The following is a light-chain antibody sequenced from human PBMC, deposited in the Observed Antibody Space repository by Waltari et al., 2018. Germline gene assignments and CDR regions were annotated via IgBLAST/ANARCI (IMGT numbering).Light chain of an antibody. CDR3: QQYDLTLT. Sequence: DIVMTQFPDSLAVSLGERATINCKSSQSILYSSNNKNYLAWYQQKPGQPPQLLIYWASPRASVLHDRFSGGGSTTDSPLTISRLPAEDAAFYYCQQYDLTLTFGQGTKVEIK. CDR1: QSILYSSNNKNY. V-gene: IGKV4-1*01. CDR2: WAS. J-gene: IGKJ1*01.